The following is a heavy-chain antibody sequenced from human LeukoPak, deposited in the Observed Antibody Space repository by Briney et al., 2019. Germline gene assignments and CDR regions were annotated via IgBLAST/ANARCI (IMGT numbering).Heavy chain of an antibody. CDR3: AKPAIPYGSGSFYIDY. Sequence: GGSLRLSCAASRFTLITYGIHWVRQAPGKGLEGVAFIRYEGRDKYYADSVKGRFTISRDNSKNTLYMQMNSLRAEDTAVYYCAKPAIPYGSGSFYIDYWGQGTLVTVSS. CDR2: IRYEGRDK. D-gene: IGHD3-10*01. CDR1: RFTLITYG. V-gene: IGHV3-30*02. J-gene: IGHJ4*02.